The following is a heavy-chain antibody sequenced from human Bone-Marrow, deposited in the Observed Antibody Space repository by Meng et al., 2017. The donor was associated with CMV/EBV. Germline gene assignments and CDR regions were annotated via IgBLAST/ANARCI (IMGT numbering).Heavy chain of an antibody. Sequence: LSLTCAASGFTFSDYYMSWIRQAPGKGLEWVSYISSSGSTIYYADSVKGRFTISRDDAKNSLYLQMNSLRAEDTAVYYCARDWFDDFWSGSTDVWGQGTTVTVSS. CDR3: ARDWFDDFWSGSTDV. CDR1: GFTFSDYY. J-gene: IGHJ6*02. V-gene: IGHV3-11*04. CDR2: ISSSGSTI. D-gene: IGHD3-3*01.